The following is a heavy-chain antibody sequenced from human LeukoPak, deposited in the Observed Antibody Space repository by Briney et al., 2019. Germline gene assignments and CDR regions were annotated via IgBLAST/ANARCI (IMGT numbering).Heavy chain of an antibody. CDR1: GFTFSSYG. D-gene: IGHD4-17*01. CDR2: ISYDGSNK. CDR3: AKERSDYGDYFLFDY. V-gene: IGHV3-30*18. Sequence: QPGGSLRLSCAASGFTFSSYGMHWVRQAPGKGLEWVAVISYDGSNKYYADSVKGRFTISRDNSKNTLYLQMNSLRAEDTAVYYCAKERSDYGDYFLFDYWGQGTLVTVSS. J-gene: IGHJ4*02.